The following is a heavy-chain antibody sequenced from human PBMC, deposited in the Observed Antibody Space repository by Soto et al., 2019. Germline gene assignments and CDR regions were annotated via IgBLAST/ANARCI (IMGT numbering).Heavy chain of an antibody. J-gene: IGHJ4*02. CDR3: ARVSPPGAARTDFDY. Sequence: ASVKVSCKASGYTFTGYYMHWVRQAPGQGLEWMGWINPNSGGTNYAQKFQGWVTMTRDTSISTAYMELSRLRSDDTAVYYCARVSPPGAARTDFDYWGQGTLVTVSS. V-gene: IGHV1-2*04. CDR1: GYTFTGYY. D-gene: IGHD6-6*01. CDR2: INPNSGGT.